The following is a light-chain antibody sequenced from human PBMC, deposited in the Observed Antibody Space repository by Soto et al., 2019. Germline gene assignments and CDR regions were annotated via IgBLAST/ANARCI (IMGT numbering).Light chain of an antibody. J-gene: IGKJ4*01. CDR1: QSVSTNY. CDR2: DES. Sequence: EIVLTQSPATLSLSPGERSTLFCVASQSVSTNYVAWYQQKPGLAPRLLIYDESSRAAGISHRFSGSGSGTDFTLTISRLEPEDFAVYYCQQYGSSPSFGGGTQVDIK. V-gene: IGKV3D-20*01. CDR3: QQYGSSPS.